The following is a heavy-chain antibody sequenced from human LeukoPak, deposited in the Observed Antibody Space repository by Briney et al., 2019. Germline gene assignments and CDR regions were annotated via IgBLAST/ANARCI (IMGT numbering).Heavy chain of an antibody. CDR1: GFTFSSYA. J-gene: IGHJ3*02. Sequence: GGSLRLSCAASGFTFSSYAMHWVRQAPGKGLEWVAVISYDGSNKYYADSVKGRFTISRDNSKNTLYLQMNSLRAEDTAVYYCARVGDSSSFDAFDIWGQGTMVTVSS. V-gene: IGHV3-30*04. D-gene: IGHD6-13*01. CDR3: ARVGDSSSFDAFDI. CDR2: ISYDGSNK.